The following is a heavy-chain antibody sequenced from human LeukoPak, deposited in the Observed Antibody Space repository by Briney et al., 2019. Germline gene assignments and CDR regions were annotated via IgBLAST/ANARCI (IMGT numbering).Heavy chain of an antibody. CDR1: GGSFSGYY. Sequence: SETLSLTCAVYGGSFSGYYWSWIRQPPGKGLEWIGEINHSGSTNYNPSLKSRGTISVDTSKNQFSLKLSSVTAADTAVYYCARGGWGYYDSSGYCDYWGQGTLVTVSP. D-gene: IGHD3-22*01. CDR3: ARGGWGYYDSSGYCDY. J-gene: IGHJ4*02. V-gene: IGHV4-34*01. CDR2: INHSGST.